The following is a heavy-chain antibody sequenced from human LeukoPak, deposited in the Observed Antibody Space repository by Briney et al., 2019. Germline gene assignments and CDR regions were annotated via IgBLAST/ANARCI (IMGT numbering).Heavy chain of an antibody. CDR2: IKQDGSEK. V-gene: IGHV3-7*01. D-gene: IGHD2/OR15-2a*01. CDR3: ASDSTSYYFAY. Sequence: GGSLRLSCAASGFTFSSYWMSWVRQAPGKGLEWVANIKQDGSEKYYVDSVKGRFTISRDNARNSLYLQMNSLRAENTAVCYCASDSTSYYFAYWGQGTLVTVSS. J-gene: IGHJ4*02. CDR1: GFTFSSYW.